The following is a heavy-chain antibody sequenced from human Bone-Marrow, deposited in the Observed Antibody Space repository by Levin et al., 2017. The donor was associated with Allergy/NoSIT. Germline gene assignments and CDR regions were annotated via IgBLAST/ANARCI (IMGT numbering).Heavy chain of an antibody. Sequence: GESLKISCEGSGYSFTTNWVAWVRQMPGKGPEWMGVIFPGDSDTRYSPSFQGQVTISVDTSIRTVYLQWSGLKASDTAIYYCATTNSGAYSLLDYWGQGTLVAVSS. CDR1: GYSFTTNW. D-gene: IGHD1-26*01. J-gene: IGHJ4*02. CDR2: IFPGDSDT. V-gene: IGHV5-51*01. CDR3: ATTNSGAYSLLDY.